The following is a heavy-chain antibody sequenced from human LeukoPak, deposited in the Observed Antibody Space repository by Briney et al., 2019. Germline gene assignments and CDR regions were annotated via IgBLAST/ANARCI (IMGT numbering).Heavy chain of an antibody. J-gene: IGHJ6*02. D-gene: IGHD7-27*01. CDR1: GLTFSSYA. Sequence: GGSLRLSCAASGLTFSSYAITWVRQAPGKGLEWVSAISGSGGSTYYADSVKGRFTISRDNSKNTLYLQMNSLRAEDTAVYYCAKGGANWDPYYGMDVWGQGTTVTVSS. CDR2: ISGSGGST. CDR3: AKGGANWDPYYGMDV. V-gene: IGHV3-23*01.